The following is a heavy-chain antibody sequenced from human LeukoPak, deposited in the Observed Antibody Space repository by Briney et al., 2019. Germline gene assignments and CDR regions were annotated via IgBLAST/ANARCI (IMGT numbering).Heavy chain of an antibody. V-gene: IGHV4-39*01. D-gene: IGHD1-26*01. CDR3: ARTPHVMGAMNAFDI. CDR1: GGSISSSSYY. Sequence: SETLSLTCTVSGGSISSSSYYWGWIRQPPGKGLEWIGSIYYSGSTYYNPSLKSRVTISVDTSKNQFSLKLSSVTAADTAVYYCARTPHVMGAMNAFDIWGQGTMVTVSS. J-gene: IGHJ3*02. CDR2: IYYSGST.